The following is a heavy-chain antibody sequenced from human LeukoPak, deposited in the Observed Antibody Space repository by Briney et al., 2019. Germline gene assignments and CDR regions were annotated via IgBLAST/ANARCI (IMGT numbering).Heavy chain of an antibody. CDR1: GFTFSSYA. V-gene: IGHV3-23*01. Sequence: PGGSLRLSCAASGFTFSSYAMSWVRQAPGKGLEWVSAISGSGGSTYYADSVKGRFTISRDNSKNTLYLQMNSLRAEDTAVYYCAITIFGVVSMGDYWGQGTLVTVSS. CDR2: ISGSGGST. J-gene: IGHJ4*02. CDR3: AITIFGVVSMGDY. D-gene: IGHD3-3*01.